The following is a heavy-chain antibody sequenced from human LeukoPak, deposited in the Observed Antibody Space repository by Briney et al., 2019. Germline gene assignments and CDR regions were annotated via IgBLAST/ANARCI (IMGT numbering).Heavy chain of an antibody. CDR3: ARLFRMVAPFDY. D-gene: IGHD4/OR15-4a*01. CDR1: GYSFTTYW. Sequence: GESLKISCKGSGYSFTTYWIGWVRQMPGKGLEWMGIIYPGDSDAKYSPSFHGQVTISVDKSISTAYLQWSSLKASDTAMYYCARLFRMVAPFDYWGQGTLVTVSS. CDR2: IYPGDSDA. V-gene: IGHV5-51*01. J-gene: IGHJ4*02.